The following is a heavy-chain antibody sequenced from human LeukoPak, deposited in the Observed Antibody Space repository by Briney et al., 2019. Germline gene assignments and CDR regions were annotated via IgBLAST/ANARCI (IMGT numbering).Heavy chain of an antibody. J-gene: IGHJ3*02. CDR3: ARGRYYSNYGAFDI. CDR2: INHSGST. V-gene: IGHV4-34*01. D-gene: IGHD4-11*01. Sequence: SETLSLTCAVYGGSFSGYYWSWIRQPPGKGLEWIGEINHSGSTNYNPPLKSRVTISVDTSKNQFSLKLSSVTAADTAVYYCARGRYYSNYGAFDIWGQGTMVTVSS. CDR1: GGSFSGYY.